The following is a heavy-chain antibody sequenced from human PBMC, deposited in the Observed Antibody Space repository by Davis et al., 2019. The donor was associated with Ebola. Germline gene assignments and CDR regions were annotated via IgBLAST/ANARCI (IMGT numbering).Heavy chain of an antibody. CDR2: INHSGST. CDR1: GGSFSGYY. J-gene: IGHJ4*02. V-gene: IGHV4-34*01. D-gene: IGHD3-3*01. Sequence: SETLSLTCAVYGGSFSGYYWSWIRQPPGKGLEWIGEINHSGSTNYNPSLKSRVTISVDKSKNQFSLKLSSVTAADTAVYYCARLPRFLEWLFPAYFDYWGQGTLVTVSS. CDR3: ARLPRFLEWLFPAYFDY.